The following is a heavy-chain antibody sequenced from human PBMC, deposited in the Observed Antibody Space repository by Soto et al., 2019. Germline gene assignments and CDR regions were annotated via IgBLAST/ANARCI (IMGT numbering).Heavy chain of an antibody. CDR1: GFTFSGSA. D-gene: IGHD6-13*01. Sequence: EVQLVESGGGLVQPGGSLKLSCAASGFTFSGSAIHWVRQASGRGLEWLGRIRSKADTYATAYAASVKGRFTISRDDSKNTASLQMNSLKTEDMAIYYCTSLAAAGDFDYWGQGPLVTVSS. V-gene: IGHV3-73*01. J-gene: IGHJ4*02. CDR2: IRSKADTYAT. CDR3: TSLAAAGDFDY.